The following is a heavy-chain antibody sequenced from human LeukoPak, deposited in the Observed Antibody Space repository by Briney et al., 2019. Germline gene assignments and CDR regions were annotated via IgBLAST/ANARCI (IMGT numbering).Heavy chain of an antibody. CDR3: ARYFHRSILWAFDI. V-gene: IGHV5-51*01. J-gene: IGHJ3*02. Sequence: GESLKISCKGSGYSFTSYWIAWVRQMPGKGLEWMGIIYPGDSDTRYSPSFQGQVTISADKSISTAYLQWSSLKASDTAMYYCARYFHRSILWAFDIWGQRKLVAVSS. CDR2: IYPGDSDT. CDR1: GYSFTSYW. D-gene: IGHD3-16*01.